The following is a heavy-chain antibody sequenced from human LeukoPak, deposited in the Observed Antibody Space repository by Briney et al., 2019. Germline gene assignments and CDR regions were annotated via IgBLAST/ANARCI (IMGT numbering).Heavy chain of an antibody. CDR1: GFTFSSHW. D-gene: IGHD1-14*01. CDR3: ARSNQADDY. CDR2: INPGGSSI. V-gene: IGHV3-74*01. Sequence: GGPLRLSCAASGFTFSSHWMHWLRQVPGKGLVWVARINPGGSSITYADSVKGRFTISRDNAKNTLYLQMDSLRAEDTGVYYGARSNQADDYWGQGTLVTVSS. J-gene: IGHJ4*02.